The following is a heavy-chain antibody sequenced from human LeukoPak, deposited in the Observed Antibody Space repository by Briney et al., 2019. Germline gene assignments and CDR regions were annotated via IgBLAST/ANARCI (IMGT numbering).Heavy chain of an antibody. J-gene: IGHJ5*02. CDR1: GFTVSSNY. D-gene: IGHD6-13*01. CDR3: ARDAWVAAAGQNWFDP. V-gene: IGHV3-66*01. Sequence: GGSLRLSCAASGFTVSSNYMSGVRQAPGKGLEWVSVIYSGGSTYYADSVKGRFTISRDNSKNTLYLQMNSLGAGDTAVFYCARDAWVAAAGQNWFDPCGQGTLGTASS. CDR2: IYSGGST.